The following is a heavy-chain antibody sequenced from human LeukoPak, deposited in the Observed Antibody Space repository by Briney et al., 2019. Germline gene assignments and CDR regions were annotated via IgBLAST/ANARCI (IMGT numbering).Heavy chain of an antibody. CDR3: GRDALVGYFSYYYMDV. CDR2: ISNSGST. Sequence: SETLSLTCTVSGGSISSHYWTWIRQSPVKGLEWIGDISNSGSTSYNPSLKSRVTISIDTSKNQFSLKLSSVTAANTAVYYCGRDALVGYFSYYYMDVWGKGTTVTVSS. CDR1: GGSISSHY. D-gene: IGHD2-15*01. J-gene: IGHJ6*03. V-gene: IGHV4-59*11.